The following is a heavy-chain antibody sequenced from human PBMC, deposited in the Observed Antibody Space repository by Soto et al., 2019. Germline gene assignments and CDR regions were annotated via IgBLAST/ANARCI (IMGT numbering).Heavy chain of an antibody. CDR1: GFSLSTSGVG. J-gene: IGHJ3*02. Sequence: QITLKESGPTLVKPTQTLTLTCTFSGFSLSTSGVGVGWIRQPPGKALEWVAVIYWDDDKPYRPSLESRLAIAKDTAKNQAVLTMTNMDPVDTATYYCALQVGPPILVSWGQGTMVAVSS. D-gene: IGHD1-26*01. V-gene: IGHV2-5*02. CDR3: ALQVGPPILVS. CDR2: IYWDDDK.